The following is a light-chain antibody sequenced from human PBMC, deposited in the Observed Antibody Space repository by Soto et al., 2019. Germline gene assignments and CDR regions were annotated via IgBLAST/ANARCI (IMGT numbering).Light chain of an antibody. J-gene: IGKJ1*01. CDR2: GAS. CDR3: QQYGSSLQRT. V-gene: IGKV3-20*01. Sequence: EIVLTQSTGTLSLSPGERATLSCRASQSVSSSYLAWYQQKPGQAPRLLIYGASSRATGIPDRFSGSGSGTDFTLTISRLEPEDFAVYYCQQYGSSLQRTFGQGTKVEIK. CDR1: QSVSSSY.